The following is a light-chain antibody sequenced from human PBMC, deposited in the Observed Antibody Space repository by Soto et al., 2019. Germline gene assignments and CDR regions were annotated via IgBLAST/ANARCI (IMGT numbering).Light chain of an antibody. CDR2: DAS. V-gene: IGKV3-11*01. J-gene: IGKJ5*01. Sequence: EFVLTQSPSTLSLSPGESATLSCRASQSVTKYLVWYQQKPGQAPRLLISDASYRATGIPARFSGSGSGTDFTLTISSLEPEDFALYYCQQRSNWPITFGQGTRLEI. CDR1: QSVTKY. CDR3: QQRSNWPIT.